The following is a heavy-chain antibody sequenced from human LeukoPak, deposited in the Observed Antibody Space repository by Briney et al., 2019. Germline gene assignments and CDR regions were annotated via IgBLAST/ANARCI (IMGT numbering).Heavy chain of an antibody. CDR2: IYHSGST. Sequence: SETLSLTCTVSGYSISSGYYWGWIRQPPGKGLEWIGSIYHSGSTYYNPSLKSRVTTSVDTSKNQFSLKLSSVTAADTAVYYCARSSGSLFDYWGQGTLVTVSS. D-gene: IGHD1-26*01. J-gene: IGHJ4*02. CDR3: ARSSGSLFDY. V-gene: IGHV4-38-2*02. CDR1: GYSISSGYY.